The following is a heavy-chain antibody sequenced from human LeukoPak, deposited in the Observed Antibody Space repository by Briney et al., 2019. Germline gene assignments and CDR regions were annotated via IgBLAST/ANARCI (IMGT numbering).Heavy chain of an antibody. D-gene: IGHD4-17*01. CDR3: ATRNFGDYGAFDI. V-gene: IGHV1-24*01. CDR1: GYTLSDLA. Sequence: ASVKVSCKVSGYTLSDLAMHWVRQAPGKGLEWMGGLDPEDGEAIYAQPLQGRVTMTEDTSSDTVYMVLSSLGSEDTAVYYCATRNFGDYGAFDIWGQGTMVTVSS. CDR2: LDPEDGEA. J-gene: IGHJ3*02.